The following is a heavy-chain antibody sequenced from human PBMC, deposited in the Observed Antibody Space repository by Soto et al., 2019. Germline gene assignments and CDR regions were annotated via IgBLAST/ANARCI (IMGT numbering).Heavy chain of an antibody. Sequence: ASVTVSCQASGYTFTSYDINLVRQATGQGLEWMGWMNPNSGNTGYAQKFQGRVTMTRNTSISTAYMELSSLRSEDTAVYYCARVVGQLDWFDPWGQGTLVTVS. D-gene: IGHD6-6*01. CDR2: MNPNSGNT. V-gene: IGHV1-8*01. CDR3: ARVVGQLDWFDP. CDR1: GYTFTSYD. J-gene: IGHJ5*02.